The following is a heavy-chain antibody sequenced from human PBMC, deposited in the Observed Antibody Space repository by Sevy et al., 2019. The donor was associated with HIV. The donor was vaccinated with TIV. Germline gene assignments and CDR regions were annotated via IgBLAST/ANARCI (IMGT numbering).Heavy chain of an antibody. CDR3: ARIVATTRGVGVDY. V-gene: IGHV3-7*01. CDR1: GFTFSSYW. Sequence: GGSLRLSCAASGFTFSSYWMSWVRQAPGKGLEWVANIKQDGSEKYYVDSVKGRFTISRDNAKNSLYLQMNSLRAEDTAVYYCARIVATTRGVGVDYWGLGTLVTVSS. D-gene: IGHD5-12*01. CDR2: IKQDGSEK. J-gene: IGHJ4*02.